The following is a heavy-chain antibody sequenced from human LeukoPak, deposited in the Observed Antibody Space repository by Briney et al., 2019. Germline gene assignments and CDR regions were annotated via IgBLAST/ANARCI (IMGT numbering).Heavy chain of an antibody. V-gene: IGHV3-30*03. CDR1: GFTFSSYG. CDR2: ISYDGSNK. J-gene: IGHJ5*02. D-gene: IGHD2-2*02. CDR3: AREAEYQLLYWNWFDP. Sequence: GGSLRLSCAASGFTFSSYGMHWVRQAPGKGLEWVAFISYDGSNKYYADSVKGRFTISRDNSKNTLYLQMNSLRAEDTAVYYCAREAEYQLLYWNWFDPWGQGTLVTVSS.